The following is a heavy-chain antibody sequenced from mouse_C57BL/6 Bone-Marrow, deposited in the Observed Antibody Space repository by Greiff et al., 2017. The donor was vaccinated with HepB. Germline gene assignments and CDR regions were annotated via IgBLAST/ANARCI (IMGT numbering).Heavy chain of an antibody. Sequence: EVKLVESGTVLARPGASVKMSCKTSGYTFTSYWMHWVKQRPGQGLEWIGAIYPGNSDTSYHQKFKGKAKLTAVTSASTAYMELSSLTNEDSAVYYCTRSYGSSYDAMDYWGQGTSVTVSS. J-gene: IGHJ4*01. CDR2: IYPGNSDT. CDR1: GYTFTSYW. CDR3: TRSYGSSYDAMDY. D-gene: IGHD1-1*01. V-gene: IGHV1-5*01.